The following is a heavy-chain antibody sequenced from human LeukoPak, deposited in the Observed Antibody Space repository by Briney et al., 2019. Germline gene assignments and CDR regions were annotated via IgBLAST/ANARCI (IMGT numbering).Heavy chain of an antibody. Sequence: SETLSLTCAVSGGSISSGIWWSWVRQPPGKGLEWVGYIYYSGSTYYNPSLKSRVAISVDTSKNQLSLKLSSVTAADTAVYYCARGGPNIAAAVGACDIWGQGTMVTVSS. CDR3: ARGGPNIAAAVGACDI. V-gene: IGHV4-4*02. CDR1: GGSISSGIW. CDR2: IYYSGST. J-gene: IGHJ3*02. D-gene: IGHD6-13*01.